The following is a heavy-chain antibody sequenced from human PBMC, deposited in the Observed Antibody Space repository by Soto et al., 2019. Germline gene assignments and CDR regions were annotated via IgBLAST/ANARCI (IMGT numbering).Heavy chain of an antibody. CDR1: GFTFSSYG. D-gene: IGHD3-10*01. CDR3: ARAGSITMVRGVNYGMDV. CDR2: IWYDGSNK. J-gene: IGHJ6*02. V-gene: IGHV3-33*01. Sequence: GGSLRLSCAASGFTFSSYGMYWVRQAPGKGLEWVAVIWYDGSNKYYADSVKGRFTISRDNSKNTLYLQMNSLRAEDTAVYYCARAGSITMVRGVNYGMDVWGQGTTVTVSS.